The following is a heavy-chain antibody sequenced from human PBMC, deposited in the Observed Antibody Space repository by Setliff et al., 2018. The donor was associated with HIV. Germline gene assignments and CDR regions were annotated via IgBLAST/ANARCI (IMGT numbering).Heavy chain of an antibody. CDR2: IYYIGST. D-gene: IGHD5-12*01. CDR3: ARHGYDPLYYYYYMDV. V-gene: IGHV4-39*02. Sequence: SETLSLTCTVSGGSISSSNYYWGWIRQPPGKGLELIGTIYYIGSTSYNPSLESRLTISVDTSSNHFSLRLTSVTAADTAVYYCARHGYDPLYYYYYMDVWGKGTTVTVSS. J-gene: IGHJ6*03. CDR1: GGSISSSNYY.